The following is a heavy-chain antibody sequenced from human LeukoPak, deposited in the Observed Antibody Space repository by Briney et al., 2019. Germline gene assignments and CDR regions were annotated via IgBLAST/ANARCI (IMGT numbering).Heavy chain of an antibody. CDR1: GGSINTYY. CDR3: ARGSHPVTGTLGGYFDP. CDR2: IYRTGST. V-gene: IGHV4-38-2*02. D-gene: IGHD6-19*01. Sequence: TPSETLSLTCTVSGGSINTYYWGWIRQSPGKGLEWIGSIYRTGSTYYNPSLKSRVTISLDASNKQFSLRLSSVTAADTAVYYCARGSHPVTGTLGGYFDPWGQGTLVTVSS. J-gene: IGHJ4*02.